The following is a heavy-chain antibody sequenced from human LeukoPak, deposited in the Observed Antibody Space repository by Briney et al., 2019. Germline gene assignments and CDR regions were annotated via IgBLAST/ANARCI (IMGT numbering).Heavy chain of an antibody. D-gene: IGHD5/OR15-5a*01. Sequence: ASVKVSSKASGYMFTRYNIHWVRQAPGQGLEWLGIFNPSGDSTSYAQKFQSRVTMTRDTSTSTVYMELSSLRSEDTAVYYCARTSSVLYGFDYWGQGTLVIVSS. CDR2: FNPSGDST. CDR1: GYMFTRYN. V-gene: IGHV1-46*01. CDR3: ARTSSVLYGFDY. J-gene: IGHJ4*02.